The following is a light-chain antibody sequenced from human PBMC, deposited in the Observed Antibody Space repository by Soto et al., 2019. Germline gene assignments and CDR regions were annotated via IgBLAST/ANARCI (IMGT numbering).Light chain of an antibody. CDR2: ENN. V-gene: IGLV1-51*02. Sequence: SVLTQPPSVSAAPGQKVTISCSGSSSNIGNNYVSWYQQLPGTAPKLLIYENNKRPSGIPDRFSGSKSGTSATLGITGLQAGDEDDYYCGTWDSSLSAYVFGTGTKLTVL. CDR1: SSNIGNNY. CDR3: GTWDSSLSAYV. J-gene: IGLJ1*01.